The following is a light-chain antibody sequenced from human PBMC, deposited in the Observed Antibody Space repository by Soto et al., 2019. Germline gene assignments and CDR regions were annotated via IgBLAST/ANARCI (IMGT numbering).Light chain of an antibody. CDR2: DAS. Sequence: DIQMTQSPSSLSASVGDRVAITCQASQDISNYLNWYQQKPGNAPKLLIYDASNLETGVPSRFSGSRTGTDFTFTISSLQPEDIATYYCQQYDNLPTLTFGGGTKVEIK. CDR1: QDISNY. J-gene: IGKJ4*01. V-gene: IGKV1-33*01. CDR3: QQYDNLPTLT.